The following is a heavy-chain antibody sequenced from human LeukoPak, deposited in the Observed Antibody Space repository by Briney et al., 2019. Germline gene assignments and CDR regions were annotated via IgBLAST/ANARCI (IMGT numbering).Heavy chain of an antibody. CDR2: INHSGST. CDR1: GGSFSGYY. Sequence: PSETLSLTCAVYGGSFSGYYWSWIRQPPGKGLEWIGEINHSGSTNYNPSLKSRVTISVDTSKNQFSLKLSSVTAADTAVYYCARGRGGIAAADAPDYWGQGTLVTVSS. V-gene: IGHV4-34*01. CDR3: ARGRGGIAAADAPDY. J-gene: IGHJ4*02. D-gene: IGHD6-13*01.